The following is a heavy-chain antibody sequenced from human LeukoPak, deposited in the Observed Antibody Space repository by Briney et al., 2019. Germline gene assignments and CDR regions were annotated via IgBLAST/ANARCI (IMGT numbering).Heavy chain of an antibody. Sequence: GGSLRLSCAASGFTFSDYYMSWIRQAPGKGLERVSYISSSGSTIYYADSVKGRFTISRDNAKNSLYLQMNSLRAEDTAVYYCARAKGIAVAGRKNYGMDVWGQGTTVTVSS. D-gene: IGHD6-19*01. CDR3: ARAKGIAVAGRKNYGMDV. CDR1: GFTFSDYY. CDR2: ISSSGSTI. V-gene: IGHV3-11*01. J-gene: IGHJ6*02.